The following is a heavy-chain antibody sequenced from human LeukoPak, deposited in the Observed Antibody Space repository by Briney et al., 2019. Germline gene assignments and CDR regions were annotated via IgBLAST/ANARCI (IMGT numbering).Heavy chain of an antibody. J-gene: IGHJ6*03. CDR2: IYYSGTT. CDR3: ARRGQWLDGKTYYYYYYMDV. V-gene: IGHV4-59*08. CDR1: GFTFSQYWM. D-gene: IGHD6-19*01. Sequence: GSLRLSCAASGFTFSQYWMSWVRQPPGKGLEWIGTIYYSGTTDYNPSLKSRLTISVDTSKNQFSLKLSSVTAADTAIYYCARRGQWLDGKTYYYYYYMDVWGKGTTVTVSS.